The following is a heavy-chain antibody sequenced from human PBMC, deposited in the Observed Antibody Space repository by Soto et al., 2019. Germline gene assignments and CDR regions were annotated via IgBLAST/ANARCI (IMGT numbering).Heavy chain of an antibody. J-gene: IGHJ4*02. Sequence: EVQLVESGGGVVQPGGSLRLSCVVSGFTFSDFWMSWVRQVPGKGPEWVASIKGDGSEISYVDSVKGRFTIFRDNAKNSLYLQMNNLRVDDTAVYHCARDCLGYWGQGTLVTVSS. V-gene: IGHV3-7*05. CDR2: IKGDGSEI. CDR1: GFTFSDFW. CDR3: ARDCLGY.